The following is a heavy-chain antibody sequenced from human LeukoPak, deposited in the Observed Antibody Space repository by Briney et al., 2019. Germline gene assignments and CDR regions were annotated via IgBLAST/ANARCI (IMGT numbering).Heavy chain of an antibody. CDR3: EKDRIYYDSSGLAHDY. D-gene: IGHD3-22*01. CDR1: GFTFSSYA. CDR2: ISGSGGST. Sequence: SGGSLRLSCAASGFTFSSYAMSWVRQAPGKGLEWVSAISGSGGSTYYADSVKGRFTISRDNSKNTLYLQMNSLRAEDTAVYYCEKDRIYYDSSGLAHDYWGQGTLVTVSS. V-gene: IGHV3-23*01. J-gene: IGHJ4*02.